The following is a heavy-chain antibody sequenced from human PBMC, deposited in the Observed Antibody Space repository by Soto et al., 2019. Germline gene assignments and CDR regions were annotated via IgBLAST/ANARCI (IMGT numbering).Heavy chain of an antibody. V-gene: IGHV3-23*01. CDR1: GFTFSSYA. Sequence: VQLLESGGGLVQPGGSLRLSCAASGFTFSSYAMSWVRQAPGKGLEWVSGISDSGGSTYYADSVKGRFTISRDNSNNTLYLHMNSQRAEDTAVYYCANGCGGTCYSRIHYWGQGTLVTVSS. CDR3: ANGCGGTCYSRIHY. D-gene: IGHD2-15*01. J-gene: IGHJ4*02. CDR2: ISDSGGST.